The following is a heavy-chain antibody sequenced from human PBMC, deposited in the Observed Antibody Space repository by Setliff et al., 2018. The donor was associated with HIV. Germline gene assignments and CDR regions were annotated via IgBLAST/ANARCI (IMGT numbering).Heavy chain of an antibody. J-gene: IGHJ2*01. Sequence: SETLSLTCAVYGGSFTDYYWSWIRQPPGKGLEWIGEINHSGSTNYKPSLKSRVTMSVDTSKNQFSLKLGSVTAADTAVYYCARDQRLPGVQPPYWYFDLWGRGTLVTVS. CDR2: INHSGST. CDR3: ARDQRLPGVQPPYWYFDL. V-gene: IGHV4-34*01. D-gene: IGHD2-2*01. CDR1: GGSFTDYY.